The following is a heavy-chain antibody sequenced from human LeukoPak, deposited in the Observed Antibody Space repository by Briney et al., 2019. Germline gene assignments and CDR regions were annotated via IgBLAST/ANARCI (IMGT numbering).Heavy chain of an antibody. V-gene: IGHV3-7*01. Sequence: GGSLRLSCAVSGFRFGSDWMSWVRQAPGKGLEWVANISPDGSEKFYVDAVKGRFIISRDNGKNSLYLQLINLRADDTAVYYCARYYDPPVGDAFDLWGQGTMVTVSS. CDR2: ISPDGSEK. CDR1: GFRFGSDW. D-gene: IGHD3-16*01. CDR3: ARYYDPPVGDAFDL. J-gene: IGHJ3*01.